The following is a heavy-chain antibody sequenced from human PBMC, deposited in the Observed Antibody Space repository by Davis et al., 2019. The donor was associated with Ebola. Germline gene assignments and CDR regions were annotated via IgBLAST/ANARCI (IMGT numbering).Heavy chain of an antibody. J-gene: IGHJ6*02. CDR2: INPNSGGT. D-gene: IGHD2-2*01. Sequence: AASVKVSCKASGYTFTGYYMHWVRQAPGQGLEWMGWINPNSGGTNYAQKFQGWVTMTRDTSISTAYMELSRLRSDDTAVYYCARGALGYCSSTSCYDYYYYYGMDVWGQGTTVTVSS. CDR3: ARGALGYCSSTSCYDYYYYYGMDV. V-gene: IGHV1-2*04. CDR1: GYTFTGYY.